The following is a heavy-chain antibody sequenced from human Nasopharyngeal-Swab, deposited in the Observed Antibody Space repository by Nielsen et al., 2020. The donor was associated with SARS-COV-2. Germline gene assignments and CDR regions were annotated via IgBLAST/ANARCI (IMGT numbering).Heavy chain of an antibody. V-gene: IGHV3-23*01. D-gene: IGHD6-13*01. CDR3: AKDKIAAAGTAAFDI. Sequence: GESLKISCAASGFTFSSYAMSWVRQAPGKGLEWVSAISGSGGSTYYADSVKGRFTISRDNSKNTLYLQMNSLRAEDTAVYYCAKDKIAAAGTAAFDIWGQGTMITVSS. CDR2: ISGSGGST. J-gene: IGHJ3*02. CDR1: GFTFSSYA.